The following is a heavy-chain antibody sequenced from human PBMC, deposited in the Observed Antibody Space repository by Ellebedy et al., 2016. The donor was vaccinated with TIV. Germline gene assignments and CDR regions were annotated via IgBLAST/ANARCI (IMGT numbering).Heavy chain of an antibody. D-gene: IGHD4-23*01. Sequence: MPSETLSLTCSVSGGSIISGDHALTWIRQPPGKGLEWLWFIYYSGNTDYNPSLKSRVAMSVDTSKTQFSLKLTSVTAADTAVYYCARATAVGFDPWGQGALVTVSS. CDR1: GGSIISGDHA. J-gene: IGHJ5*02. CDR2: IYYSGNT. CDR3: ARATAVGFDP. V-gene: IGHV4-30-4*01.